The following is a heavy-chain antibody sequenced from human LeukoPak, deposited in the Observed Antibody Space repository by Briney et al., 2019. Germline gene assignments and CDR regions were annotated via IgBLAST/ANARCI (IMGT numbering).Heavy chain of an antibody. D-gene: IGHD4-17*01. CDR2: ISSSSDYI. V-gene: IGHV3-21*01. Sequence: GGSLRLSCAASGFTFSSYSMSWVRQAPGKGLEWVSSISSSSDYIYYADSVKGRFTISRDNAKNSLSLQMNSLRAEDTAVYYCARAAGYGDYRCFDYWGQGTLVTVSS. CDR3: ARAAGYGDYRCFDY. CDR1: GFTFSSYS. J-gene: IGHJ4*02.